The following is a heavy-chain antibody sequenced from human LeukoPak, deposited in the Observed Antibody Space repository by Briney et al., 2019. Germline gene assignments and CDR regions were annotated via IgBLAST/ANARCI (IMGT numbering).Heavy chain of an antibody. D-gene: IGHD6-13*01. V-gene: IGHV3-23*01. J-gene: IGHJ4*02. CDR1: GLSFSSYA. Sequence: PGGSLRLSCAASGLSFSSYAMSWVRQAPGKGLEWVSFISGSSDLTTYADSVKGRFTISRDNSKNALFLQMKSLRAEDTAVYYCAKGGPYSSSWQSDYWGQGTLVTVSS. CDR3: AKGGPYSSSWQSDY. CDR2: ISGSSDLT.